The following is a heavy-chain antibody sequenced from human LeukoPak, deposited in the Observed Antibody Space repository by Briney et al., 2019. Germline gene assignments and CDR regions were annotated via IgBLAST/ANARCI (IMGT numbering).Heavy chain of an antibody. D-gene: IGHD4-17*01. V-gene: IGHV3-7*01. CDR1: GFNFGTHW. Sequence: GGSLRLSCAASGFNFGTHWMTWVRQAPGKGLECVATIKRDGSEKYYVDSVKGRFTISRDNAKNSLYLQMNSLRAEDTAVYYCARDRGDYPFDYWGQGTLVTVSS. CDR2: IKRDGSEK. CDR3: ARDRGDYPFDY. J-gene: IGHJ4*02.